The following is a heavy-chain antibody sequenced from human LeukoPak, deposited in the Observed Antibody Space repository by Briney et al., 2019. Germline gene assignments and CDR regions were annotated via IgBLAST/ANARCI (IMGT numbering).Heavy chain of an antibody. CDR1: GGSFSGYY. CDR2: INHSGST. CDR3: ARGFRGYYYYYYGMDV. D-gene: IGHD3-22*01. V-gene: IGHV4-34*01. J-gene: IGHJ6*02. Sequence: SETLSLTCAVYGGSFSGYYWSWIRQPPGKGLEWIGEINHSGSTNYNPSLKSRVTISVDTSKNQFSLKLSSVTAADTAVYYCARGFRGYYYYYYGMDVWGQGTTVTVSS.